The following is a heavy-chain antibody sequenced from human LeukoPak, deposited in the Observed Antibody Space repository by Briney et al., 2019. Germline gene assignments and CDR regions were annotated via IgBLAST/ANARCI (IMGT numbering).Heavy chain of an antibody. CDR2: INSDGTST. Sequence: PGGSLRLSCAASEFTFSTYWMHWVRQPPGQGLVWVSRINSDGTSTNYADSVKGRLTISRDNTKNTLYLQMNSLTVEDTAVYYCAIDPNWGTHSWGQGVLVTVSS. J-gene: IGHJ4*02. D-gene: IGHD7-27*01. CDR1: EFTFSTYW. V-gene: IGHV3-74*01. CDR3: AIDPNWGTHS.